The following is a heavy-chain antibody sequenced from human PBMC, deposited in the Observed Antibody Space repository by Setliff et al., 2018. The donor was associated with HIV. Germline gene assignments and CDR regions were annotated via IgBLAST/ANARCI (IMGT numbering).Heavy chain of an antibody. Sequence: SETLSLTCTVSGGSIDSGNYDWNWVRQPGGKGLEWIGRIYTRGSTKYSPTFESRVTMSLDTSKNQFSLNLRSVTAADTALYYCVRSGCNGNICYDSRVWLDSWGQGTLVTVSS. J-gene: IGHJ5*01. CDR1: GGSIDSGNYD. CDR2: IYTRGST. D-gene: IGHD5-12*01. V-gene: IGHV4-61*02. CDR3: VRSGCNGNICYDSRVWLDS.